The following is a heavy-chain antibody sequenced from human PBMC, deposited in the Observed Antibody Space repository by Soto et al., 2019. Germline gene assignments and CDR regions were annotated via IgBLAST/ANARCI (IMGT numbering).Heavy chain of an antibody. V-gene: IGHV1-69*12. Sequence: QVQLVQSGAEVKKPGSSVKVSCKASGGTFSTYTISWVRQAPGQGLEWMGGIIPIFGTANYAQKFQGRVTISAAESTSKAYMDLSSLRSEDTAVYYCARDGGRYYGSGSYYHWGQGTLVTVSS. CDR3: ARDGGRYYGSGSYYH. CDR2: IIPIFGTA. CDR1: GGTFSTYT. D-gene: IGHD3-10*01. J-gene: IGHJ5*02.